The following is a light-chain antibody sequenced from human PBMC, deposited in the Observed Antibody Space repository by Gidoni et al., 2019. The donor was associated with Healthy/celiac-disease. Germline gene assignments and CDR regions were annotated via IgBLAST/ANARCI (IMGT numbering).Light chain of an antibody. CDR3: QSADSSGTIVV. J-gene: IGLJ2*01. CDR1: ALPKQY. V-gene: IGLV3-25*03. CDR2: KDS. Sequence: SYELPQPPSVSVSPGQTARITCSGDALPKQYAYWYQQKPGQAPVLVIYKDSERPSGIPERFSGSSSGTTVTLTISGVQAEDEADYYCQSADSSGTIVVFGGGTKLTVL.